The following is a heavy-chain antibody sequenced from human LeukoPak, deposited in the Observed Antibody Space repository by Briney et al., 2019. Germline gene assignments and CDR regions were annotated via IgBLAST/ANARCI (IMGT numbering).Heavy chain of an antibody. D-gene: IGHD3-22*01. CDR1: GFTFSSYG. Sequence: PGGSLRLSCAASGFTFSSYGMHWVRQAPGKGLEWVAVISYDGSNKYYADSVKGRFTISRDNSKNTLYLQMNSLRAEDTAVYYCARQRYDSSGYYLYFGYWGQGTLVTVSS. CDR2: ISYDGSNK. V-gene: IGHV3-30*03. J-gene: IGHJ4*02. CDR3: ARQRYDSSGYYLYFGY.